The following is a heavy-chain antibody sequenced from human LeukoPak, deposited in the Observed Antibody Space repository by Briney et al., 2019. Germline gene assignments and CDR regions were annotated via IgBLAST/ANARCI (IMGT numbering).Heavy chain of an antibody. CDR2: INPNSGGT. J-gene: IGHJ4*02. CDR3: ARLKQLVLLPDY. CDR1: GYTFTGYY. D-gene: IGHD6-6*01. V-gene: IGHV1-2*02. Sequence: ASVKVSCKASGYTFTGYYMHWVRQAPGQRLEWMGWINPNSGGTNYAQKFQGRVTMTRDTSISTAYMELSRLRSDDTAVYYCARLKQLVLLPDYWGQGTLVTVSS.